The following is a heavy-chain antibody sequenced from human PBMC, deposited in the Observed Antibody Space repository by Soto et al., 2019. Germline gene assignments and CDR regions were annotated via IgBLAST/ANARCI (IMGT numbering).Heavy chain of an antibody. Sequence: QVQLQESGPGLVKPSETLSLTCTVSGGSISSYYWSWIRQPPGKGLEWIGYIYYSGSTNYNPSLKSRVTITVDTAKNQFSLKLSSGTAADTAVYYCASSENSSGYYSFDYWGQGTLVTVSS. CDR1: GGSISSYY. J-gene: IGHJ4*02. D-gene: IGHD3-22*01. CDR3: ASSENSSGYYSFDY. CDR2: IYYSGST. V-gene: IGHV4-59*01.